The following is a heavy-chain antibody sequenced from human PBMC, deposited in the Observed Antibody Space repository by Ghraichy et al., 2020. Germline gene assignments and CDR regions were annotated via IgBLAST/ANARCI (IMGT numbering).Heavy chain of an antibody. Sequence: GGSLRLSCAASGFTVSANYMTWVRQAPGKGLEWVSLIYSGGGTFHADSVKGRFTISRDNSKNKLFLQMNSLRAEDTAGYYCARKPDLWGRGTLVTVSS. CDR1: GFTVSANY. D-gene: IGHD1-14*01. J-gene: IGHJ5*02. CDR2: IYSGGGT. V-gene: IGHV3-53*01. CDR3: ARKPDL.